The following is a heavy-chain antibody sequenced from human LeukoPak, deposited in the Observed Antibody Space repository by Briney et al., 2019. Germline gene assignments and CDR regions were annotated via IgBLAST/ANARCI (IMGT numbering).Heavy chain of an antibody. J-gene: IGHJ3*02. CDR1: GGSFSGYY. V-gene: IGHV4-34*01. CDR3: ARGPYYYDSSGYFYIRKPTQGRAFDI. CDR2: INHSGST. D-gene: IGHD3-22*01. Sequence: PSETLSLTCAVYGGSFSGYYWSWIRQPPGKGLEWIGEINHSGSTNYNPSLKSRVTISVDTSKNQFSLKLSSVTAADTAVYYCARGPYYYDSSGYFYIRKPTQGRAFDIWGQGTMVTVSS.